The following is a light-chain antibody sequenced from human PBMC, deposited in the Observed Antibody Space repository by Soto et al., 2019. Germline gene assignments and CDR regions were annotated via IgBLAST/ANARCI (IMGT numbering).Light chain of an antibody. CDR3: QHYDNLPPT. J-gene: IGKJ1*01. Sequence: ETVMTQSPAPLSVSPGERATLSCRASQTIGVNLAWYQQKPGRAPRLLIYGASTRATGVPARFSGSGSGIEFTLTISSLQSEYFSVYYCQHYDNLPPTFGPGTNVEI. CDR1: QTIGVN. CDR2: GAS. V-gene: IGKV3-15*01.